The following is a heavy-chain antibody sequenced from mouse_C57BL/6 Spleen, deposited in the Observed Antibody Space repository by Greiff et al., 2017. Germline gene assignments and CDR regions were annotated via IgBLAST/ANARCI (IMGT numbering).Heavy chain of an antibody. V-gene: IGHV1-54*01. CDR2: INPGSGGT. D-gene: IGHD1-1*01. CDR1: GYAFTNYL. J-gene: IGHJ2*01. CDR3: ARSYYGSPYYFDY. Sequence: QVQLQQSGAELVRPGTSVKVSCKASGYAFTNYLIEWVKQRPGQGLEWIGVINPGSGGTNYNEKFKGKATLTADKSSSTAYMQLSSLTSEDSAVYSCARSYYGSPYYFDYWGQGTTLTVSS.